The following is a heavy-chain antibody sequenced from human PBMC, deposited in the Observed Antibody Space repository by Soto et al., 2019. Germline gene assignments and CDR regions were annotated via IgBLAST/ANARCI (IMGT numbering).Heavy chain of an antibody. V-gene: IGHV4-31*03. Sequence: QVQLQESGPGLVKPSQTLSLTCTVSGDSITSGHYYWSWIRQNPGKGLEWIGYFYYSGGTYYNPSLKSRVTISGDTSQNQFSLKLTSVTAADTDVYYCARKSGGYDLGGFDHWGQGTLVTVSS. CDR3: ARKSGGYDLGGFDH. CDR2: FYYSGGT. CDR1: GDSITSGHYY. D-gene: IGHD5-12*01. J-gene: IGHJ4*02.